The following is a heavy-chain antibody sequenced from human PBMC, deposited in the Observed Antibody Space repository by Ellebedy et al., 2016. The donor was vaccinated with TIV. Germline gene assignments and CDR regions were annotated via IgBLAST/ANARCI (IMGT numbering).Heavy chain of an antibody. V-gene: IGHV3-21*06. J-gene: IGHJ6*02. CDR2: ISTTSSYI. Sequence: GESLKISCVAPGFTFSSHSMNWVRQAPGKGLEWVSSISTTSSYIYYADSVKGRFTISRDNAKNSLYLQMNSLRDEDTAVYYCARDGERGYDMDVWGQGTTVTVSS. D-gene: IGHD4-17*01. CDR3: ARDGERGYDMDV. CDR1: GFTFSSHS.